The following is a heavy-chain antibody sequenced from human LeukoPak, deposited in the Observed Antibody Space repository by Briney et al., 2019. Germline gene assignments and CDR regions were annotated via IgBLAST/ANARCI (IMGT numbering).Heavy chain of an antibody. J-gene: IGHJ4*02. CDR2: IYTSGST. Sequence: PSETLSLTCTVSGGSISSYYWSWIRQPAGKGLEWIGRIYTSGSTNYNPSLKSRVTMSVDTSKNQFSLKLSSVTAADTAVYYCARGHFPSSGYYDFWSGYYKMGYFDYWGQGTLVTVSS. V-gene: IGHV4-4*07. CDR1: GGSISSYY. CDR3: ARGHFPSSGYYDFWSGYYKMGYFDY. D-gene: IGHD3-3*01.